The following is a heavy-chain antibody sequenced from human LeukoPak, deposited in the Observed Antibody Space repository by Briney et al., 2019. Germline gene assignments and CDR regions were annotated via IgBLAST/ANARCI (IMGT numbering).Heavy chain of an antibody. Sequence: RASVKVSCKASGYTFTGYYMHWVRQAPGQGLEWMGWINPNSGGTNYAQKFQGRVTMTRDTSISTACMELSRLRSDDTAVYYCARGKFTMIFSDWYFDLWGRGTLVTVSS. J-gene: IGHJ2*01. V-gene: IGHV1-2*02. CDR3: ARGKFTMIFSDWYFDL. CDR2: INPNSGGT. CDR1: GYTFTGYY. D-gene: IGHD3-22*01.